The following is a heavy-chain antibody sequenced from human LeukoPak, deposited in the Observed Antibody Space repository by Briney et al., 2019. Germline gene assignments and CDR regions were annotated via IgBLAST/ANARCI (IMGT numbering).Heavy chain of an antibody. CDR2: INAGNGNT. CDR1: GYTFTNHA. CDR3: ARAGGIQLWSFGY. Sequence: GASVKVSCKASGYTFTNHAMHWVRQAPGQRLERMGWINAGNGNTKYSQKFQGRVTITRDTSASTAYMELSSLRSEDTAVYYCARAGGIQLWSFGYWGQGTLVTVSS. J-gene: IGHJ4*02. V-gene: IGHV1-3*01. D-gene: IGHD5-18*01.